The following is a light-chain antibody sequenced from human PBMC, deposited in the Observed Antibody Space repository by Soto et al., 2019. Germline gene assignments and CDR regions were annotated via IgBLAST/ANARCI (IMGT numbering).Light chain of an antibody. CDR3: RSYTSSSTWV. Sequence: QSALTQPASVSGSPGQSITISCTGTSSDVGGYNYVSWYQQLPGKAPKLMIYDVSNRPSGVSNRFSGSKSGNTASLTISGLQAEDEADYYCRSYTSSSTWVFGGGTKVTVL. V-gene: IGLV2-14*01. J-gene: IGLJ3*02. CDR2: DVS. CDR1: SSDVGGYNY.